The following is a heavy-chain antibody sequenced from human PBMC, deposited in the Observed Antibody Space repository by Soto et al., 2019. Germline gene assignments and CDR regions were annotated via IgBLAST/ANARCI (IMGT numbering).Heavy chain of an antibody. J-gene: IGHJ4*02. Sequence: PSETLSLTCTVSGDSISSNTYSWSWIRQPPGKGLEWIGYIYHSGSTYYNPSLKSRVTISIDKSKNQFSLKMTAVTAADTAVFYCARGVLGRFDYWGLGTLVTSPQ. CDR3: ARGVLGRFDY. D-gene: IGHD3-10*01. V-gene: IGHV4-30-2*01. CDR2: IYHSGST. CDR1: GDSISSNTYS.